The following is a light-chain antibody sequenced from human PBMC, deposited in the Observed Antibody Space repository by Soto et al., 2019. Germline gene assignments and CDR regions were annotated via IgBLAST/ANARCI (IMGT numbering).Light chain of an antibody. CDR1: QSVSSYY. CDR3: QQYGGSRWT. J-gene: IGKJ1*01. V-gene: IGKV3-20*01. Sequence: ESVLTQSPGTLSLSPVERATLSCRSSQSVSSYYLAWYQQKPGQAPRLLIYGASSRATGIPDRFSGSGSGTDFTLTISRLEPEDFAVYYCQQYGGSRWTFGQGTKVDIK. CDR2: GAS.